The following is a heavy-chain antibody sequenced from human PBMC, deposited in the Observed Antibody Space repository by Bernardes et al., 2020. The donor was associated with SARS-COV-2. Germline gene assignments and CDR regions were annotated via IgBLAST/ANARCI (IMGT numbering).Heavy chain of an antibody. D-gene: IGHD5-18*01. CDR1: GYTFTNYG. V-gene: IGHV1-18*01. CDR2: ISAYNGNT. J-gene: IGHJ4*02. Sequence: ASVKVSCKTSGYTFTNYGITWVRQAPGQGLERMGWISAYNGNTNYAQKVQGRVTMTTDASTSTAYVELRSLRSDDTAVYFCARVDTAMRAFDYWGQGTLVIVSS. CDR3: ARVDTAMRAFDY.